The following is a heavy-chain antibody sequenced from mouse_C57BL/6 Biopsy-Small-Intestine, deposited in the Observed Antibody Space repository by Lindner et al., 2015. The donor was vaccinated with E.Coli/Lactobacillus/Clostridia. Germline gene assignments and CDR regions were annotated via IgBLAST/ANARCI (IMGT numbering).Heavy chain of an antibody. CDR1: GYSFTGYN. CDR3: ARSEDGSFYAMDY. CDR2: INPYYGST. V-gene: IGHV1-39*01. D-gene: IGHD2-3*01. J-gene: IGHJ4*01. Sequence: VQLQESGAELVKPGTSMKISCKASGYSFTGYNMNWVEQSHGKSLEWIGNINPYYGSTSYNQKFKGKATLTVDKSSSTAYMQLNSLTSEDSAVYYCARSEDGSFYAMDYWGQGTSVTVSS.